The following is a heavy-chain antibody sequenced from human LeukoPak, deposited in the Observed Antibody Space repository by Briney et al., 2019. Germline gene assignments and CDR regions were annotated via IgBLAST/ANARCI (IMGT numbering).Heavy chain of an antibody. CDR1: GFTLGDYA. CDR3: TRVGYCSTTSCYWFGY. V-gene: IGHV3-49*04. J-gene: IGHJ4*02. D-gene: IGHD2-2*01. Sequence: GGSLRLSCTASGFTLGDYAMSWVRQAPGKGLECVGFIRSKTYGGTTEYAASVKGRFTISRDDSKNIAYLQMNSLKAEDTAVYYCTRVGYCSTTSCYWFGYWGQGTLVTVSS. CDR2: IRSKTYGGTT.